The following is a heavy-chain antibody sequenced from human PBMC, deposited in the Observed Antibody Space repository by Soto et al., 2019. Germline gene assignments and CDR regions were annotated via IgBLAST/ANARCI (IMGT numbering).Heavy chain of an antibody. J-gene: IGHJ5*02. D-gene: IGHD6-25*01. Sequence: QVHLQESGPGLVKPSETLSLTCTVAGGSISPYYWSWIRQPPGKGLEWIGYIFYSGNTNYNPSLKSRVTMSVETSKNPCYLKLSSVTAADTAVYYCARHARSDSAVDPWGHGTLVIVSS. V-gene: IGHV4-59*08. CDR2: IFYSGNT. CDR3: ARHARSDSAVDP. CDR1: GGSISPYY.